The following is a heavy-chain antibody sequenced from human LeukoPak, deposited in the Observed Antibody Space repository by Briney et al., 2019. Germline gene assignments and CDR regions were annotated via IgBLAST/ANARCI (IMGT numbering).Heavy chain of an antibody. V-gene: IGHV4-39*07. D-gene: IGHD4-11*01. CDR2: IYYSGTT. CDR1: GGSISSSSSYY. Sequence: SETLSLTCTVSGGSISSSSSYYWGWIRQPPGKGLEWIGSIYYSGTTYYHPSLQSRVSISVDTSKNQFSLKLTSVTAADTAVYYCARRGYSNYIPRGWFDPWGPGILDTVSS. J-gene: IGHJ5*02. CDR3: ARRGYSNYIPRGWFDP.